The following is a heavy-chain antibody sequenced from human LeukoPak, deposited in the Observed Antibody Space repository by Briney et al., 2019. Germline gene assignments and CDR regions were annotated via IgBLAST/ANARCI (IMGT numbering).Heavy chain of an antibody. CDR2: ISYDGSNK. D-gene: IGHD6-19*01. CDR1: GFTFSSYG. J-gene: IGHJ6*02. Sequence: GGSLRPSCAASGFTFSSYGMHWVRQAPGKGLEWVAVISYDGSNKYYADSVKGRFTISRDNSKNTLYLQMNSLRAEDTAVYYCAKDRGQWLVLYGMGVWGQGTTVTVSS. CDR3: AKDRGQWLVLYGMGV. V-gene: IGHV3-30*18.